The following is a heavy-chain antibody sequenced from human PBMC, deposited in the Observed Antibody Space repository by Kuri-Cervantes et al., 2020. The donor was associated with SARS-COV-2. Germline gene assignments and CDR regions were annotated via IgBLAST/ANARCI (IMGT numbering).Heavy chain of an antibody. CDR3: AKTDGVWGANFDY. V-gene: IGHV3-48*01. CDR1: GFTFSSYS. J-gene: IGHJ4*02. CDR2: ISSSSSTI. D-gene: IGHD1-26*01. Sequence: GGSLRLSCAASGFTFSSYSMNWVRQAPGKGLEWVSYISSSSSTIYYADSVKGRFTIPSENAKNSLYLQMNSMRAEDTAVYFCAKTDGVWGANFDYWGQGTLVTVSS.